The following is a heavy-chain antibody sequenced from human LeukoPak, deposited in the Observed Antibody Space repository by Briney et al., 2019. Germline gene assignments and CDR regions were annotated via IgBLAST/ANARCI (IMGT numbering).Heavy chain of an antibody. V-gene: IGHV3-21*04. CDR3: ARDLVSSYSSSWYVWNY. Sequence: GGSLRLSCASSGFTFSTYSMSWVRQAPGKGLEWVSYISRSASSIYYADSVKGRFTTSRDNAKNSLYLQMNSLRAEDTASYYCARDLVSSYSSSWYVWNYWGQGTLVTASS. CDR2: ISRSASSI. J-gene: IGHJ4*02. D-gene: IGHD6-13*01. CDR1: GFTFSTYS.